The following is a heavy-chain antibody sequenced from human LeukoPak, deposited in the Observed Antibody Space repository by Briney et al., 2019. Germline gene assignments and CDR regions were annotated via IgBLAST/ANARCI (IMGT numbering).Heavy chain of an antibody. D-gene: IGHD3-3*01. CDR3: AKDSDFWSGYFRY. V-gene: IGHV3-23*01. J-gene: IGHJ4*02. CDR1: GFTFSSYA. Sequence: GGSLRLSCAASGFTFSSYAMSWVRQAPGKGLEWVSAISGSGGSTYYADSVKGRFTISRDNSKNTLYLQMNSLRAEDTAIYYCAKDSDFWSGYFRYWGQGTLVTVSS. CDR2: ISGSGGST.